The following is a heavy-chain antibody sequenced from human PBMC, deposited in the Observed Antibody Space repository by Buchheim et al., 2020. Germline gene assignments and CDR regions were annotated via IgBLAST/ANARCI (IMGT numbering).Heavy chain of an antibody. CDR2: INPSVGIT. J-gene: IGHJ6*02. CDR1: GYTFTSYY. Sequence: QVQLVQSGAEVKKPGPSVKVSCKASGYTFTSYYMHWVRQAPGQGLEWMGMINPSVGITTYAQKLQGRVTMTRDTSTSTVYMELSSLKSEDTAVYYCARMSAATDYYYGMDVWGQGTT. V-gene: IGHV1-46*01. CDR3: ARMSAATDYYYGMDV. D-gene: IGHD2-15*01.